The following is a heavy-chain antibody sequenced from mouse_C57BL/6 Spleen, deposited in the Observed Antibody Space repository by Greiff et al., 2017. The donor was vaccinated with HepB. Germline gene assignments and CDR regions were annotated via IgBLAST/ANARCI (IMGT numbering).Heavy chain of an antibody. CDR1: GYTFTSYW. CDR3: ASLTGTGYFDV. V-gene: IGHV1-64*01. CDR2: IHPNSGST. D-gene: IGHD4-1*01. J-gene: IGHJ1*03. Sequence: VQLQQPGAELVKPGASVKLSCKASGYTFTSYWMHWVKQRPGQGLEWIGMIHPNSGSTNYNEKFKSKATLTVDKSSSTAYMQLSSLTSEDSAVYYCASLTGTGYFDVWGTGTTVTVSS.